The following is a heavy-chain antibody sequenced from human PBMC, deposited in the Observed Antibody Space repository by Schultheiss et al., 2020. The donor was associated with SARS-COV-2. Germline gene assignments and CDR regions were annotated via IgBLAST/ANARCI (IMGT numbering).Heavy chain of an antibody. D-gene: IGHD6-13*01. CDR1: GGPISRGDSY. Sequence: SETLSLTCSVSGGPISRGDSYWTWVRQSPGKGLEWIGRIYHTGGTNYNPSLKSRVTISVDTSKNQFSVSLRSVTAADTAVYYCASMTRDSSSWLDYWGQGTLVTVSS. V-gene: IGHV4-39*07. J-gene: IGHJ4*02. CDR2: IYHTGGT. CDR3: ASMTRDSSSWLDY.